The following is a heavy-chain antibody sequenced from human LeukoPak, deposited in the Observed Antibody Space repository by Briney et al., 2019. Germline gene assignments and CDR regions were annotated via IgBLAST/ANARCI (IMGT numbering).Heavy chain of an antibody. CDR3: AREIGVATIVPHY. D-gene: IGHD5-12*01. CDR2: IIPILGIA. CDR1: GGTFSSYA. V-gene: IGHV1-69*04. Sequence: SVKVSCKASGGTFSSYAIIWVRQAPGQGLEWMGRIIPILGIANYAQKFQGRVTITADKSTSTAYMELSSLRSEDTAVYYCAREIGVATIVPHYWGQGTLVTVSS. J-gene: IGHJ4*02.